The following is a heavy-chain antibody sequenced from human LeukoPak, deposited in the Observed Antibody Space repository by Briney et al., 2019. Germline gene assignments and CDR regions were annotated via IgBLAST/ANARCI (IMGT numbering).Heavy chain of an antibody. Sequence: GGSLKLSCAASGFTFSSYGMHWVRQAPGKGLEWVAVISYDGSNKYYADSVKGRFTISRDNSKNTLYLQMNSLRAEDTAVYYCAKDRGSIAAGGSDYWGQGTLVTVSS. V-gene: IGHV3-30*18. CDR1: GFTFSSYG. CDR2: ISYDGSNK. J-gene: IGHJ4*02. CDR3: AKDRGSIAAGGSDY. D-gene: IGHD6-13*01.